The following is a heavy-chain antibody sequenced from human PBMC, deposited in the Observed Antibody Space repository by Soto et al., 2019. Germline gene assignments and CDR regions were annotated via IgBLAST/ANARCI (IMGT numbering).Heavy chain of an antibody. CDR3: ARHQEAAPYYYYYYGMDV. CDR1: VYSFTSYW. Sequence: PGESLKISCKGSVYSFTSYWISWVRQMPGKGLEWMGRIDPSDSYTNYSPSFQGHVTISADKSISTAYLQWSSLKASDTAMYYCARHQEAAPYYYYYYGMDVWGQGTTVTVSS. CDR2: IDPSDSYT. J-gene: IGHJ6*02. V-gene: IGHV5-10-1*01. D-gene: IGHD6-13*01.